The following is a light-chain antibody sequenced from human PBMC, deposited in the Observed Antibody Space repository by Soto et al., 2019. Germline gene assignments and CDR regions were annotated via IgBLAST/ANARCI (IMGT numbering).Light chain of an antibody. V-gene: IGKV1-12*01. CDR2: AAS. CDR1: QGITNW. Sequence: DIQMTQSPSSVSASVGDRVTITCRASQGITNWLAWYQQKPGKAPKLLIYAASGLPSGVPSRFSGSGSGTDFTLTINNLQPEDFATYYCQRTYNAPFTFGPGTKVSIK. J-gene: IGKJ3*01. CDR3: QRTYNAPFT.